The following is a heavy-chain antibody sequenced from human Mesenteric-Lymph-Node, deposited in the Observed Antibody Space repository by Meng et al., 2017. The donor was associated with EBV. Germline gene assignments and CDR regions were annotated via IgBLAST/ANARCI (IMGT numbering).Heavy chain of an antibody. CDR1: GGSFNDYN. J-gene: IGHJ4*02. CDR3: ARVRSSGSGLIRNYFDY. CDR2: INHIRSV. Sequence: QMHLHQWGVGLLKPVEPRPLSCAVYGGSFNDYNWIWIRQAPGKGLEWIGEINHIRSVYYNPSLKSRVTISVDTSNNQISLRLTSVTAADTAIYYCARVRSSGSGLIRNYFDYWGQGTLVTVSS. V-gene: IGHV4-34*01. D-gene: IGHD6-19*01.